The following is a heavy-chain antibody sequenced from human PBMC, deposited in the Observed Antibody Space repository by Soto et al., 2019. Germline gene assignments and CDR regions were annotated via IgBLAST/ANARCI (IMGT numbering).Heavy chain of an antibody. CDR2: IYWDDAK. CDR3: AHSAGSSNWNSFDY. Sequence: QITLKESGPALVQPTQTLTLTCTFSGFSLSTGGVSVGWIRQPPGKALEWLALIYWDDAKRYSPSLKRRLIITKDNSKNQVVLTMTNMDRVDTATYYCAHSAGSSNWNSFDYWGQGTLVTVSS. V-gene: IGHV2-5*02. CDR1: GFSLSTGGVS. J-gene: IGHJ4*02. D-gene: IGHD6-13*01.